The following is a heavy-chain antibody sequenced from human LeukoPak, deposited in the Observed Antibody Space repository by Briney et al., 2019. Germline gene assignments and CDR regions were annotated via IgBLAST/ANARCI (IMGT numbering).Heavy chain of an antibody. CDR2: ISAYNGNT. V-gene: IGHV1-18*01. CDR1: GFTFSSYW. CDR3: ARDLGRDKYYYDSSGYYY. Sequence: GGSLRLSCAASGFTFSSYWMSWVRQAPGQGLEWMGWISAYNGNTNYAQKLQGRVTMTTDTSTSTAYMELRSLRSDDTAVYYCARDLGRDKYYYDSSGYYYWGQGTLVTVSS. D-gene: IGHD3-22*01. J-gene: IGHJ4*02.